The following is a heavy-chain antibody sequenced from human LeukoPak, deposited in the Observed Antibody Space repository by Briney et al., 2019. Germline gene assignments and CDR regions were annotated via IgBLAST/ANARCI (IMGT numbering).Heavy chain of an antibody. CDR2: IYHSGST. V-gene: IGHV4-4*02. CDR1: GGSISSSNW. D-gene: IGHD4-17*01. CDR3: ARRTVTTWDYYYYYMDV. Sequence: NPSGTLSLTCAVSGGSISSSNWWSWVRQPPGKGLEWIGEIYHSGSTNYNPSLKSRVTISVDKSKNQFSLKLSSVTAADTAVYYCARRTVTTWDYYYYYMDVWGKGTTVTVSS. J-gene: IGHJ6*03.